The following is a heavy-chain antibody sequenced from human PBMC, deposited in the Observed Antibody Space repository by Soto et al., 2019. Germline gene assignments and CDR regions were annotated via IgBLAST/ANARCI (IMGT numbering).Heavy chain of an antibody. J-gene: IGHJ2*01. CDR3: ARDSLFFFQAEDGIRYL. CDR2: ISAYNGNT. D-gene: IGHD3-3*01. Sequence: VRQAPGQGPEWMGWISAYNGNTNYAQKLQGRVTMTTDTSTSTAYMELRSLRSDDTAVYYCARDSLFFFQAEDGIRYL. V-gene: IGHV1-18*01.